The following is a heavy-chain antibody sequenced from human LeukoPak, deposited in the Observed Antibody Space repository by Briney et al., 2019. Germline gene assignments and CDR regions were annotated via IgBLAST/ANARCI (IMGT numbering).Heavy chain of an antibody. Sequence: PGGSLRLSCAASGFTFSSYAMSWVRQAPGKGLEWVSAISGSGGSTYYADSVKGRFTISRDNSKSTLYLQMNSLRAEDTAVYYCAKGGPNCSGGSCYYYYYMDVWGKGTTVTVSS. D-gene: IGHD2-15*01. CDR3: AKGGPNCSGGSCYYYYYMDV. CDR2: ISGSGGST. V-gene: IGHV3-23*01. CDR1: GFTFSSYA. J-gene: IGHJ6*03.